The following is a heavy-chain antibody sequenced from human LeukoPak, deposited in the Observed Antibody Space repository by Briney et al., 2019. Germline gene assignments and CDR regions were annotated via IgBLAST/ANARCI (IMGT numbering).Heavy chain of an antibody. V-gene: IGHV4-59*08. CDR2: IYYSGST. Sequence: SETLSLTCTVSGGSISSYYWSWIRQPPGKGLEWTGYIYYSGSTNYNPSLKSRVTISVDTSKNQFSLKLSSVTAADTAVHYCARRRGGWGGAFDIWGQGTMVTVSS. J-gene: IGHJ3*02. D-gene: IGHD7-27*01. CDR3: ARRRGGWGGAFDI. CDR1: GGSISSYY.